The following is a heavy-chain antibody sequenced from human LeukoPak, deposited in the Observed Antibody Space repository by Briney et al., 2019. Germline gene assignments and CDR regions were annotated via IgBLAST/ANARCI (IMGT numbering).Heavy chain of an antibody. J-gene: IGHJ6*03. CDR3: ARIGTYYYYMDV. CDR2: IYHSGST. Sequence: ASETLSLTCTVSGGSICSDAYYWSWIRQPPGKGLEWIGYIYHSGSTYYNPSLKSRVTISVDRSKNQFSLNLSSVTAADTAVYYCARIGTYYYYMDVWGKGTTVTVSS. CDR1: GGSICSDAYY. V-gene: IGHV4-30-2*01.